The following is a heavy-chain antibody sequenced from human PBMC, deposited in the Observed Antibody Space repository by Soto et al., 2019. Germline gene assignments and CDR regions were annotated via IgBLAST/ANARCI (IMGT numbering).Heavy chain of an antibody. Sequence: ASGKVSCKASGYTFKSYAMHWVRHAPGQRLEWMGWINAGNGNTKYSQKLQGRVTITRDTSASTAYMELSSLRSEDTAVYYCARSVLVRGVFTFDYWGQGILVTVSS. CDR1: GYTFKSYA. V-gene: IGHV1-3*01. D-gene: IGHD3-10*01. CDR3: ARSVLVRGVFTFDY. CDR2: INAGNGNT. J-gene: IGHJ4*02.